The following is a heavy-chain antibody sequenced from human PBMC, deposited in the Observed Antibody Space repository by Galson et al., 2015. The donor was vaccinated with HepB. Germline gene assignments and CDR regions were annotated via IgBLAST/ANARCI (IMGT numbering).Heavy chain of an antibody. D-gene: IGHD1-26*01. CDR1: GFTFSNAW. CDR2: IKSKTDGGTT. V-gene: IGHV3-15*01. Sequence: SLRLSCAASGFTFSNAWMSWVRQAPGKGLEWVGRIKSKTDGGTTDYAAPVKGRFTISRDDSKNTLYLQMNSLKTEDTAVYYCTTDPGLPYRWGPIVGATGVDYWGQGILVTVSS. J-gene: IGHJ4*02. CDR3: TTDPGLPYRWGPIVGATGVDY.